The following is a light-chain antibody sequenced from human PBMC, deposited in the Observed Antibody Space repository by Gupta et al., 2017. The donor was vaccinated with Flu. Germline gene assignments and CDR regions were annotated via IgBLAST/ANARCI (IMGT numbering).Light chain of an antibody. V-gene: IGKV4-1*01. Sequence: LCERATINCKSSQSVLYSSNNKNYLAWYQQKPGQPPKLLIYWASTRESGVPDRFSGSGSGTDFTLTISSLQAEDVAVYYCQQYYSTPPITFGQGTRLEIK. CDR2: WAS. CDR3: QQYYSTPPIT. J-gene: IGKJ5*01. CDR1: QSVLYSSNNKNY.